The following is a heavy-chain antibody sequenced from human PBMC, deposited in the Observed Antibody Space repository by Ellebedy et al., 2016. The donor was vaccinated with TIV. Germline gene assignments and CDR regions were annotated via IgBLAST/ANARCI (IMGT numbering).Heavy chain of an antibody. Sequence: GESLKISCGASGFTFSSYGMHWVRQAPGKVLEWVAAISYDGSDKKYVDSVTGRFTLSRDNSKNTLSLQMNSLRAEDTAVYYCVKSADSGSYHDAFDIWGQGTMVTVSS. J-gene: IGHJ3*02. CDR3: VKSADSGSYHDAFDI. CDR1: GFTFSSYG. V-gene: IGHV3-30*18. CDR2: ISYDGSDK. D-gene: IGHD1-26*01.